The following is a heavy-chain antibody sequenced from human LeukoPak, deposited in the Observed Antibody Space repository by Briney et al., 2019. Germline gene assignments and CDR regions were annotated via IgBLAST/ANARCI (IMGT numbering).Heavy chain of an antibody. Sequence: PGGSLRLSCAASGFTFSSYAMHWVRQAPGKGLVWVSRINSDGSNTNYADSVKGRFTISRDNAKNTLYLQMNSLRAEDTAVYYCARVGDSSGYYGYYYYYYGMDVWGQGTTVTVSS. J-gene: IGHJ6*02. CDR3: ARVGDSSGYYGYYYYYYGMDV. CDR2: INSDGSNT. D-gene: IGHD3-22*01. CDR1: GFTFSSYA. V-gene: IGHV3-74*01.